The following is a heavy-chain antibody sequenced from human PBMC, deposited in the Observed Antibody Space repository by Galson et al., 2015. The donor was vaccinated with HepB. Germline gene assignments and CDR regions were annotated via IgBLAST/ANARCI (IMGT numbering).Heavy chain of an antibody. CDR2: IYEIGDI. CDR3: ASYIPGNGGRGW. CDR1: GASISRFH. V-gene: IGHV4-59*08. J-gene: IGHJ4*02. Sequence: ETLSLTCTVSGASISRFHWGWLRQPPGKGLEWIGHIYEIGDIRYDPSLRSRVTISVDTSKNRFSLNLSSVTAADTAVYYCASYIPGNGGRGWWGQGTLVTVSS. D-gene: IGHD2-8*01.